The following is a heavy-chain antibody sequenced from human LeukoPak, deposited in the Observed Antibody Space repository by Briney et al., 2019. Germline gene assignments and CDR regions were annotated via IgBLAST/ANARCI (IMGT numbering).Heavy chain of an antibody. Sequence: ASVKVSCKASGYTFTSYDINWVRQATGQGLEWMGIINPSGGSTSYAQKFQGRVTMTRDTSTSTVYMELSSLRSEDTAVYYCARDGYGSYYFLGYWGQGTLVTVSS. D-gene: IGHD1-26*01. J-gene: IGHJ4*02. CDR1: GYTFTSYD. CDR3: ARDGYGSYYFLGY. CDR2: INPSGGST. V-gene: IGHV1-46*01.